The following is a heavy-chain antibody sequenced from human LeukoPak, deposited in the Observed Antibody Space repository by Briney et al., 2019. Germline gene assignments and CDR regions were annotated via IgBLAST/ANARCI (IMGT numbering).Heavy chain of an antibody. J-gene: IGHJ4*02. CDR2: IYSGGST. V-gene: IGHV3-66*01. D-gene: IGHD3-22*01. CDR3: ARGLAYYYDSSAYFLDY. Sequence: GGSLRLSCAASGFTFSNYAMSWVRQAPGKGLEWVSVIYSGGSTYYADSVKGRFTISRDNSKNTLYLQMNSLRAEDTAVYYCARGLAYYYDSSAYFLDYWGQGTLVTVSS. CDR1: GFTFSNYA.